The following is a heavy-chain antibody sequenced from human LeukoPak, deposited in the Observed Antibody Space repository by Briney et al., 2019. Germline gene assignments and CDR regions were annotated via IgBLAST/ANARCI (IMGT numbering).Heavy chain of an antibody. CDR2: IYTGGST. CDR3: ARTPLEYSSSGYDYYFDY. V-gene: IGHV4-61*02. Sequence: SETLSLTCTVSGGSISSGSYYWSWIRQPAGKGLEWIGRIYTGGSTNYNPSLKSRVTISVDTSKNQFSLKLSSVTAADTAVYYCARTPLEYSSSGYDYYFDYWGQGTLVTVSS. CDR1: GGSISSGSYY. J-gene: IGHJ4*02. D-gene: IGHD6-6*01.